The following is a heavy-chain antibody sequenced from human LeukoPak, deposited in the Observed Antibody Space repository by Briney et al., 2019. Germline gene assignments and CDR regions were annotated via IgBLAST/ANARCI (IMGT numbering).Heavy chain of an antibody. V-gene: IGHV4-59*01. CDR2: IYYSGSS. J-gene: IGHJ4*02. D-gene: IGHD6-6*01. Sequence: SETLSLTCSVSGGSISTYYWGWIRQPPGKGLEWIGNIYYSGSSYYNPSLKSRVTVSVDTAKNQFSLKLSSVTAADTAVYYCARQQYSTSSCDSWGQGTLVTVST. CDR3: ARQQYSTSSCDS. CDR1: GGSISTYY.